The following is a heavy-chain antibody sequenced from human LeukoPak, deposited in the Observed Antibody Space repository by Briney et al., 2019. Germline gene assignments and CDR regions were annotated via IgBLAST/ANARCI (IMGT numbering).Heavy chain of an antibody. CDR2: ISTTGSTT. Sequence: GRSLRLSSAASAFTFTTYTMHWVRQAPHRGPKRVAVISTTGSTTFYADSVKGRFTISRDNSRNILYLQMNSLRAEATAVYYCARGGALLWFGASFDSWGQGTLVTVSS. J-gene: IGHJ5*01. CDR3: ARGGALLWFGASFDS. D-gene: IGHD3-10*01. V-gene: IGHV3-30*16. CDR1: AFTFTTYT.